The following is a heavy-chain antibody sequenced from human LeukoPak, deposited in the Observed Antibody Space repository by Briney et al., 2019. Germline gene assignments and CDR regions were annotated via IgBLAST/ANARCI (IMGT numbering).Heavy chain of an antibody. J-gene: IGHJ5*02. D-gene: IGHD2-15*01. CDR2: MYYSGST. V-gene: IGHV4-61*05. CDR1: GGSISSSSYY. CDR3: ASLSEYCSAGSCYLGWFDP. Sequence: SETLSLTCTVSGGSISSSSYYWGWIRQPPGKGLEWIGYMYYSGSTNYNPSLKSRVTMSVDTSKNRFSLKLNSVTAADTAVYYCASLSEYCSAGSCYLGWFDPWGQGTLVTVSS.